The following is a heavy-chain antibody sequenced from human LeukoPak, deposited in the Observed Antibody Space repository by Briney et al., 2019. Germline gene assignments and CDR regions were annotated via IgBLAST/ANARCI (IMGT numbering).Heavy chain of an antibody. CDR3: AKDSTEYLAYCGGDCYVT. Sequence: GGTLRLSCAASGSTFSSYAMSWVRQAPGKGLEWVSSIISNGGITYYADSVKGRFTVSRDNSKNTLYLQMNSLRAEDTAVYYCAKDSTEYLAYCGGDCYVTWGQGTLVTVSS. V-gene: IGHV3-23*01. CDR2: IISNGGIT. D-gene: IGHD2-21*02. CDR1: GSTFSSYA. J-gene: IGHJ5*02.